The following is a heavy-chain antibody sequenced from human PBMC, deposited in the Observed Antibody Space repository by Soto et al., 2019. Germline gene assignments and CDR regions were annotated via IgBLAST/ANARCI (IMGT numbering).Heavy chain of an antibody. Sequence: QVQLVESGGGVVQPGRSLRLSCAASGFRFSDYGIHWVRQAPGKGLEWVALISYDGSKTFYTDSVKGRFTISRDNSKNTMYLQIDRLRAEDTAVYYCAKLDADLLPYYYSGMDVWGQGTTVTVSS. CDR2: ISYDGSKT. CDR3: AKLDADLLPYYYSGMDV. CDR1: GFRFSDYG. D-gene: IGHD1-26*01. J-gene: IGHJ6*02. V-gene: IGHV3-30*18.